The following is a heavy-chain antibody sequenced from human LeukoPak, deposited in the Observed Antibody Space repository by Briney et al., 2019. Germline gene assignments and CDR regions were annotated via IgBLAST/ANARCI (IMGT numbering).Heavy chain of an antibody. J-gene: IGHJ4*02. Sequence: SETLSLTCTVSGGSISSYYWSWLRQPPGKGLEWIGYIYYSWSTNYNPSLKSRVTISVDTSKNQFSLKLSSVTAADTAVYYCARVEGGYDNFDYWGQGTLVTVSS. V-gene: IGHV4-59*01. CDR3: ARVEGGYDNFDY. CDR2: IYYSWST. CDR1: GGSISSYY. D-gene: IGHD5-12*01.